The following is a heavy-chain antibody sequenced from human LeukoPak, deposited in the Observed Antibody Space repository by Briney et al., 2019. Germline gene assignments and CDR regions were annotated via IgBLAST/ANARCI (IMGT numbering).Heavy chain of an antibody. CDR3: ATSLGPLTEY. J-gene: IGHJ4*02. CDR1: GFAFSSNW. V-gene: IGHV3-74*01. CDR2: INSGGSGT. D-gene: IGHD7-27*01. Sequence: LPGGSLRLSCAASGFAFSSNWMHWVRQTPGKGLVWVSRINSGGSGTSYADSVEGRFTISRDNAKNTLYLQMNSLKGEDTAVYYCATSLGPLTEYWGQGTLVTVSS.